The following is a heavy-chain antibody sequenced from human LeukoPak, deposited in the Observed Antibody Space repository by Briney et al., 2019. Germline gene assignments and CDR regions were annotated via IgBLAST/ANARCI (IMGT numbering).Heavy chain of an antibody. CDR1: GFTFSDHY. CDR3: VRVFYYDSSGHKYFDH. V-gene: IGHV3-72*01. J-gene: IGHJ4*02. D-gene: IGHD3-22*01. CDR2: RRNKAKRYTT. Sequence: GGSLRLSCAASGFTFSDHYMDWLRQTPGKGLEWVGRRRNKAKRYTTDYSASVKGRFTISRDDSKNSVYLQMNSLNTDDTAVYYCVRVFYYDSSGHKYFDHWGQGTLVAVSS.